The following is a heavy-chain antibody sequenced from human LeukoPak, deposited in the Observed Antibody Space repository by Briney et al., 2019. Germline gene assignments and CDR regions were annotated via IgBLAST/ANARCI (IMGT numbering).Heavy chain of an antibody. Sequence: GESLRISCKGSGYSFPRSWIGWVRQMPGKGLEWMGLIYPGDSDTRYSPSLQGQVTMSADKSINTAYLQWSSLKASDTAMYYCARLPSAGAGENNFDFWGQGTLVTVSS. CDR1: GYSFPRSW. CDR2: IYPGDSDT. CDR3: ARLPSAGAGENNFDF. D-gene: IGHD3-10*01. V-gene: IGHV5-51*01. J-gene: IGHJ4*02.